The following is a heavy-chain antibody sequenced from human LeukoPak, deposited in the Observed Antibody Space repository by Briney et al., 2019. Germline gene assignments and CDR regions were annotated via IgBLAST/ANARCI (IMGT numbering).Heavy chain of an antibody. Sequence: SETLSLTCAVYGGSFSGYYWGWIRQPPGKVLEWIGEINHSGSTNYNPSLKRRVTISVDTSKNQFSLKLSSVTAADTAVYYCSRRLYSSSTYNWFDPWGQGTLVAVSS. CDR3: SRRLYSSSTYNWFDP. D-gene: IGHD6-6*01. V-gene: IGHV4-34*01. J-gene: IGHJ5*02. CDR1: GGSFSGYY. CDR2: INHSGST.